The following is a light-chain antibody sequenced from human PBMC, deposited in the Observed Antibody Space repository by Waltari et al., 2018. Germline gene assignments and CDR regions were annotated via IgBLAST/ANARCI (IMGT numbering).Light chain of an antibody. Sequence: QSALTQPASVSGSPGQSIAISCIRTSSDVGANNVLSWHQQHPGRAPKLMIHEVTKRPSGVSTRFSGSKSGNTASLTISGLQAEDEADYYCCSYTSIGPVLIGGGTKVTVL. CDR3: CSYTSIGPVL. J-gene: IGLJ2*01. V-gene: IGLV2-23*02. CDR1: SSDVGANNV. CDR2: EVT.